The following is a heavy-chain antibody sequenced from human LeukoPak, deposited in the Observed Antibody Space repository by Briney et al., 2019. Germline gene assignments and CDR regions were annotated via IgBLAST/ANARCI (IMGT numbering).Heavy chain of an antibody. CDR1: GASPY. J-gene: IGHJ5*02. CDR3: ARGYGWFDP. Sequence: SETLSLTCTVSGASPYWTWIRQPPGKGLEWIGHIYSTTGTTNSNPSLKSRVTMSLDTSKKHLSLKLSAVTAADTAVYYCARGYGWFDPWGQEILVIVSS. D-gene: IGHD3-10*01. CDR2: IYSTTGTT. V-gene: IGHV4-4*09.